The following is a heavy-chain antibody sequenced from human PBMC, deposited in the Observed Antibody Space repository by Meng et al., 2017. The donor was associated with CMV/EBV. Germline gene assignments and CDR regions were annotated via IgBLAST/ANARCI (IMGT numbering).Heavy chain of an antibody. Sequence: GESLKISCAASGFTFSSYSMNWVRQAPGKGLEWVSSISSSSSYIYYADSVKGRFTISRDNAKNSLYLQMNSLRAKDTAVYYCARRRGRHSGGGSYYFDYWGQGTLVTVSS. J-gene: IGHJ4*02. D-gene: IGHD4-23*01. CDR2: ISSSSSYI. CDR3: ARRRGRHSGGGSYYFDY. V-gene: IGHV3-21*01. CDR1: GFTFSSYS.